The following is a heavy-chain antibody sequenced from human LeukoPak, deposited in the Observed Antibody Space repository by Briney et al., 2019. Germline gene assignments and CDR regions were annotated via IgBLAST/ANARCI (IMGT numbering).Heavy chain of an antibody. CDR3: ARDCSGGSCYGAFDI. D-gene: IGHD2-15*01. V-gene: IGHV4-34*01. CDR2: INHSGST. Sequence: SETLSLTCAVYGGSFSGYYWSWIRQPPGKGLEWIGEINHSGSTNYNPSLKSRVTISVDTSKNQFSLKLSSVTATDTAVYYCARDCSGGSCYGAFDIWGQGTMVTVSS. J-gene: IGHJ3*02. CDR1: GGSFSGYY.